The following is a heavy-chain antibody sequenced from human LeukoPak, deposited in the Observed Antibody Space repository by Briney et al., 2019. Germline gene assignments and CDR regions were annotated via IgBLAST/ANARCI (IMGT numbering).Heavy chain of an antibody. Sequence: SVKVSCKASGGTFSSYAISWVRQAPGQGLEWMGGIIPIFGTANYAQKFQGRVTITTDESTSTAYKELSSLRSEDTAVYYCAGSKVDTVYYYYMDVWGEGTTVTVSS. J-gene: IGHJ6*03. CDR1: GGTFSSYA. CDR3: AGSKVDTVYYYYMDV. V-gene: IGHV1-69*05. CDR2: IIPIFGTA. D-gene: IGHD5-18*01.